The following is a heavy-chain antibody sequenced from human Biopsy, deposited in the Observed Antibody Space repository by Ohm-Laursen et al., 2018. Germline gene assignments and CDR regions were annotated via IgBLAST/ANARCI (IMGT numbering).Heavy chain of an antibody. CDR3: ARHAPSYSGSYWRYFDL. CDR1: GGSISSYY. V-gene: IGHV4-59*08. D-gene: IGHD1-26*01. J-gene: IGHJ2*01. CDR2: TYYTGST. Sequence: SETLSLTCAVSGGSISSYYWSWIRQPPGKGLEWIGYTYYTGSTNYNPSLKSRVTISVDTSVNHLSLRLTSVTAADTAVYYCARHAPSYSGSYWRYFDLWGRGTLVTVSS.